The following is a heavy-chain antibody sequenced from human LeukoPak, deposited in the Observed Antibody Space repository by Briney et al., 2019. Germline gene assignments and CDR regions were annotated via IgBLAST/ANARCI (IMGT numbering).Heavy chain of an antibody. Sequence: GGSLRLSCAASGFTFSSYWMSWVRQAPGKGLEWVANIKQDGSEKYYVDSVKGRFTISRDNAKNSLYLQMNSLRAEDTAVYYCARQYSSSWYDVAFDYWGQGTLVTVSS. J-gene: IGHJ4*02. CDR1: GFTFSSYW. CDR3: ARQYSSSWYDVAFDY. V-gene: IGHV3-7*01. D-gene: IGHD6-13*01. CDR2: IKQDGSEK.